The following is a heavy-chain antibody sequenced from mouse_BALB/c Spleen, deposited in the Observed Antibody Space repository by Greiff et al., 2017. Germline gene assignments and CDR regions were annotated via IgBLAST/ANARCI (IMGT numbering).Heavy chain of an antibody. Sequence: QVHVKQPGAELVRPGASVKLSCKASGYTFTSYWINWVKQRPGQGLEWIGNIYPSDSYTNYNQKFKDKATLTVDKSSSTAYMQLSSPTSEDSAVYYCTRSTYYRYDETYWGQGTLVTVSA. CDR1: GYTFTSYW. CDR3: TRSTYYRYDETY. V-gene: IGHV1-69*02. D-gene: IGHD2-14*01. CDR2: IYPSDSYT. J-gene: IGHJ3*01.